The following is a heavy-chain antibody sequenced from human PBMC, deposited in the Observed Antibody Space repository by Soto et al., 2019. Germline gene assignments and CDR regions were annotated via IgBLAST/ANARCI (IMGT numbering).Heavy chain of an antibody. CDR2: INWNSGSI. V-gene: IGHV3-9*01. J-gene: IGHJ1*01. Sequence: GGSLRLSCAASGFTLDDYAMHWVRQVPGKGLEWVSGINWNSGSIGYADSVKGRFAISRDNAKNSLHLQINSLRAEDTAFYYCVKDESINWYSGHFRHWGQGTLVTVSS. CDR3: VKDESINWYSGHFRH. CDR1: GFTLDDYA. D-gene: IGHD6-13*01.